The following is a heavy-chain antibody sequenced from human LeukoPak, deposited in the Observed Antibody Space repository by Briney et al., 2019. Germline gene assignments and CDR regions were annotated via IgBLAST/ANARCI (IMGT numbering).Heavy chain of an antibody. CDR3: AKDRPYYMDV. CDR2: ISYDGSNK. CDR1: GFTFSSYG. Sequence: SGGSLRLSCAASGFTFSSYGMHWVRQAPGKGLEWVAVISYDGSNKYYADSVKGRFTISRDNSKNTLYLQMNSLRAEDMAVYYCAKDRPYYMDVWGKGTAVTVSS. J-gene: IGHJ6*03. V-gene: IGHV3-30*18.